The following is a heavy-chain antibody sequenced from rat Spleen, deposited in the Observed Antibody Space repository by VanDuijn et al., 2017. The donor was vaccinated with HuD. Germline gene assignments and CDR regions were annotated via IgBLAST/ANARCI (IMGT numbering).Heavy chain of an antibody. Sequence: EVQLVESGGGLVQPGRSLKLSCAASGFTFSDYNMAWVRQAPKKGLEWVATISYDGSSTYYRDSVKGRFTISRDNAKSTLYLQMDSLRSEDTATYYCARRGGITTGPMDAWGQGASVTVSS. D-gene: IGHD1-10*01. CDR1: GFTFSDYN. CDR2: ISYDGSST. V-gene: IGHV5-7*01. CDR3: ARRGGITTGPMDA. J-gene: IGHJ4*01.